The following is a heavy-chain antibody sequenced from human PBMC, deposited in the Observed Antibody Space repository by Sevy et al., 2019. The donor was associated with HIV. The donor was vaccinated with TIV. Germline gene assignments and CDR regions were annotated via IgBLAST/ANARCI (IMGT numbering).Heavy chain of an antibody. Sequence: GALRLSCAASGFTFSKYSMSWVRQPPGKGLEWVSTLSFGCGEINYADSVKGRFTISRDNSKSSVYLQMNNLRPEVTAGECCARGGCTKPHDYWGQGTLVTVSS. CDR1: GFTFSKYS. D-gene: IGHD2-8*01. CDR2: LSFGCGEI. CDR3: ARGGCTKPHDY. J-gene: IGHJ4*02. V-gene: IGHV3-23*01.